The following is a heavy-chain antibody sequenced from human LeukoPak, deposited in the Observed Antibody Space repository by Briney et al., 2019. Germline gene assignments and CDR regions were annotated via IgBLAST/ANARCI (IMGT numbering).Heavy chain of an antibody. CDR1: GYMFSNYW. Sequence: GESLKISCKGSGYMFSNYWIGWVRQMPGKSLEWMGTIYPGDCDTTYSPSLQGQVTISADKSISTAYLQWNSLKASDTAMYFCARQTSSSSRVDFWGQGTLVTVSS. D-gene: IGHD6-6*01. CDR2: IYPGDCDT. CDR3: ARQTSSSSRVDF. V-gene: IGHV5-51*01. J-gene: IGHJ4*02.